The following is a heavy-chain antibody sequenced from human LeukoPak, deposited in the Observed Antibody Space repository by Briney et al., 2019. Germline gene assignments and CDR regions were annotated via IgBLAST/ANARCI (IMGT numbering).Heavy chain of an antibody. V-gene: IGHV3-20*04. CDR3: ARRDIVVVPAAIIGAFDI. CDR1: GFTFDDYG. J-gene: IGHJ3*02. D-gene: IGHD2-2*02. Sequence: GGSLRLSCAASGFTFDDYGMSWVRQAPGKGLEWVSGINWNGGSTDYTHSVKGRFTISRDNAKNSLYLQMNSLRAEDTALYYCARRDIVVVPAAIIGAFDIWGQGTMVTVSS. CDR2: INWNGGST.